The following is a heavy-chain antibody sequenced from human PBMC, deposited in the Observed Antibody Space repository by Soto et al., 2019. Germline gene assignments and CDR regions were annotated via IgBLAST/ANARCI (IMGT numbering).Heavy chain of an antibody. V-gene: IGHV1-58*01. CDR2: IGVGSGNR. D-gene: IGHD1-26*01. CDR3: AALSVNFDH. J-gene: IGHJ4*02. Sequence: KVYCKASGFTMTRSAVQWVRQARGQRLEWIGWIGVGSGNRHYAQKFQERVTITRDMSTNTAYMELSSLRSEDTAVYYRAALSVNFDHSGQGTLVTVSS. CDR1: GFTMTRSA.